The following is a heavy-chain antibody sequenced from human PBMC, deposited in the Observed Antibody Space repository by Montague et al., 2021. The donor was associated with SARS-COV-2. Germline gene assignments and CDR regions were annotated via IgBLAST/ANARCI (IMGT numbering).Heavy chain of an antibody. CDR2: ISGSGGST. CDR3: AKAGIKYDYGDFFDY. V-gene: IGHV3-23*01. CDR1: GFTFSSYA. Sequence: SLRLSCAAPGFTFSSYAMSWVRQAPGKGLEWVSAISGSGGSTYYADSVKGRFTISRDNSKNTLYLQMNSLRAEDTAVYYCAKAGIKYDYGDFFDYWGQGTLVTVSS. J-gene: IGHJ4*02. D-gene: IGHD4-17*01.